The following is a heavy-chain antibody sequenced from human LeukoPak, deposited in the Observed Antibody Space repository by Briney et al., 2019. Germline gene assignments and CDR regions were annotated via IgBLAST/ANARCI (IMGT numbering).Heavy chain of an antibody. CDR2: IYYSGST. CDR1: GGSISSYY. V-gene: IGHV4-59*12. J-gene: IGHJ4*02. CDR3: ARVEWELSFFDY. Sequence: SETLSLTCTVSGGSISSYYWSWIRQPPGKGLEWIGYIYYSGSTNYNPSLKSRVTISVDTSKNQFSLKLSSVTAADTAVYYCARVEWELSFFDYWGQGTLVTVSS. D-gene: IGHD1-26*01.